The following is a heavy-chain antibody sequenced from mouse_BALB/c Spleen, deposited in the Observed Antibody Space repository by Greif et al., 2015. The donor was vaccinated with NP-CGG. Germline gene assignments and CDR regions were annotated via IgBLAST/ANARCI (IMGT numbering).Heavy chain of an antibody. D-gene: IGHD3-1*01. V-gene: IGHV14-3*02. J-gene: IGHJ2*02. CDR2: IDPANGNT. CDR1: GFNIKDTY. CDR3: ARKQVRGLYFDD. Sequence: VQLKQPGAELVQPGASVKLSCTASGFNIKDTYMHWVKQRPEHGLEWIGRIDPANGNTKYDPKFQGKANMTADAYSNKADLQISSLTSEDAAVYYCARKQVRGLYFDDWGHGTSLTGSS.